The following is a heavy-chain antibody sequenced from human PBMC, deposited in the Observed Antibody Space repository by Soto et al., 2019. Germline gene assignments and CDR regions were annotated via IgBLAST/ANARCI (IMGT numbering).Heavy chain of an antibody. D-gene: IGHD7-27*01. CDR1: AYSISSGYS. CDR2: IYHSGST. CDR3: ARAPGDLAYYFDY. V-gene: IGHV4-38-2*01. Sequence: KTLETLSLTCAVSAYSISSGYSWGWIRQSPGKGLEWIGSIYHSGSTYYNPSLKSRVTISLDTSKNQVSLKMSSVTAADTAVYYCARAPGDLAYYFDYWGQGIPVTVSS. J-gene: IGHJ4*02.